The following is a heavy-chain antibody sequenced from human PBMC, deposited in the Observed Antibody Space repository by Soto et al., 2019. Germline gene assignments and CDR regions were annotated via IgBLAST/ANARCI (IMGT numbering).Heavy chain of an antibody. J-gene: IGHJ5*02. D-gene: IGHD6-19*01. CDR1: GGSISSSSYY. V-gene: IGHV4-39*01. CDR2: IYYSGST. Sequence: PSETLSLTCTVSGGSISSSSYYWGRIRQPPGKGLEWIGSIYYSGSTYYNPSLKSRVTISVDTSKNQFSLKLSSVTAADTAVYYCARTSLSGWYGTWWFDPWGQGTLVTVSS. CDR3: ARTSLSGWYGTWWFDP.